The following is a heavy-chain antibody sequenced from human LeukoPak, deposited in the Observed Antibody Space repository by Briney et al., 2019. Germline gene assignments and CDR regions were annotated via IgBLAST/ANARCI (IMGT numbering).Heavy chain of an antibody. D-gene: IGHD2-8*01. CDR3: ASLIVPRYGYYMDV. CDR1: GFTFSSYA. V-gene: IGHV3-74*01. CDR2: INRDGSST. Sequence: GGSLRLSCAASGFTFSSYAMSWVRQAPGRGLVWVSRINRDGSSTSYADSVKGRFTISRDNAKNTLYLQMNSLRAEDTAVYYCASLIVPRYGYYMDVWGKGTTVTVSS. J-gene: IGHJ6*03.